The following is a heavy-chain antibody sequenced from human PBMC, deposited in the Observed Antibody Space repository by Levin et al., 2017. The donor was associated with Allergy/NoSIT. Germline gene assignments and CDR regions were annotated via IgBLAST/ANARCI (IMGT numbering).Heavy chain of an antibody. Sequence: GGSLRLSCAASGFTFSSYGMHWVRQAPGKGLEWVAVISYDGSNKYYADSVKGRFTISRDNSKNTLYLQMNSLRAEDTAVYYCANTYGDHYYFDYWGQGTLVTVSS. CDR3: ANTYGDHYYFDY. J-gene: IGHJ4*02. CDR2: ISYDGSNK. V-gene: IGHV3-30*18. D-gene: IGHD4-17*01. CDR1: GFTFSSYG.